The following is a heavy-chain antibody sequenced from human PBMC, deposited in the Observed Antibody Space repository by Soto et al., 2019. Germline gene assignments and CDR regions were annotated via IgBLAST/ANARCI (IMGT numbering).Heavy chain of an antibody. CDR1: GYSFSNYW. V-gene: IGHV5-51*01. CDR3: ASSVVVPSTINYFDY. D-gene: IGHD2-15*01. CDR2: IFPADSDT. J-gene: IGHJ4*02. Sequence: GESLKLSCTGSGYSFSNYWIAWVLQLPGKGLEWMGIIFPADSDTKYSPSFQGQVTISADKSISTAYLQWSSLKASDTAMYYCASSVVVPSTINYFDYWGQGSLVTVSS.